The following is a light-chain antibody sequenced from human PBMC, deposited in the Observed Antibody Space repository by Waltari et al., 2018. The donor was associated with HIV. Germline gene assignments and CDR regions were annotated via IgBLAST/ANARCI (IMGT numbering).Light chain of an antibody. CDR3: HQYGNSPST. Sequence: ELVLTQSPGTLPLSPGERATLSCRASQSVNANFFAWYQQRPGQAPRHLIYGASTRAPGVPDRFSGSGSGTDFILAISRLEPEDFAVYYCHQYGNSPSTFGQGTTLDIK. J-gene: IGKJ2*01. CDR1: QSVNANF. CDR2: GAS. V-gene: IGKV3-20*01.